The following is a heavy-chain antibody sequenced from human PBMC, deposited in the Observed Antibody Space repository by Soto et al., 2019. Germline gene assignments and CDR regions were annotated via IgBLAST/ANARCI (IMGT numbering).Heavy chain of an antibody. J-gene: IGHJ4*02. CDR2: ITYNGSNT. D-gene: IGHD1-26*01. CDR3: AKDAGGSYPFNLYYFDY. V-gene: IGHV3-64*04. Sequence: PGGSLRLSCSASGFTFSSYAMHWVRQAPGKGLEYVSAITYNGSNTYYADSVKGRFTISRDNSKNTLYLQMNSLRAEDTAVYYCAKDAGGSYPFNLYYFDYWGQGTLVTVSS. CDR1: GFTFSSYA.